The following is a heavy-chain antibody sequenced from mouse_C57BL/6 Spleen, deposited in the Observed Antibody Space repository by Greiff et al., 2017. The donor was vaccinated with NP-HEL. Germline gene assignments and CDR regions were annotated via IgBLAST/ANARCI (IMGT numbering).Heavy chain of an antibody. CDR3: ARRGYYYGSGSR. Sequence: QVQLQQPGAELVRPGSSVKLSCKASGYTFTSYWMDWVKQRPGQGLEWIGNIYPSDSETHYNQKFKDKATLTVDKSSSTAYMQLSSLTSEDSAVYYCARRGYYYGSGSRWGTGTTVTVSS. CDR1: GYTFTSYW. J-gene: IGHJ1*03. D-gene: IGHD1-1*01. CDR2: IYPSDSET. V-gene: IGHV1-61*01.